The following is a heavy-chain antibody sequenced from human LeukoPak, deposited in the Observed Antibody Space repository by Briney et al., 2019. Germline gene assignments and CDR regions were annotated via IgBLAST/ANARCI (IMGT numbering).Heavy chain of an antibody. J-gene: IGHJ4*02. D-gene: IGHD1-26*01. Sequence: PGGSLRLSCAASGFTFSSYAMSWVRQAPGKGLEWVSSITVSGDNTYNADSVKGRFTISRDNSKNTLYLQMNSLRAEDTAVYYCAKGGPVSGNFFHLDYWGQGTLVTVSS. CDR1: GFTFSSYA. V-gene: IGHV3-23*01. CDR3: AKGGPVSGNFFHLDY. CDR2: ITVSGDNT.